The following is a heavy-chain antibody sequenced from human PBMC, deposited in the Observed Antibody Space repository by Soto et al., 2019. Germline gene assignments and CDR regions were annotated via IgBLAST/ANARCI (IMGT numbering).Heavy chain of an antibody. CDR2: INPNSGGT. CDR1: GYTFTGYH. J-gene: IGHJ3*01. D-gene: IGHD3-22*01. Sequence: ASVKVSCKASGYTFTGYHMHWVRQAPGQGLEWMGWINPNSGGTNYAQKFQGRVTMTRDTSISTAYMEVSRLRSDDTAVYYCARDRRFYDSGTYYIANDAFDVWGEGTRVTVSS. V-gene: IGHV1-2*02. CDR3: ARDRRFYDSGTYYIANDAFDV.